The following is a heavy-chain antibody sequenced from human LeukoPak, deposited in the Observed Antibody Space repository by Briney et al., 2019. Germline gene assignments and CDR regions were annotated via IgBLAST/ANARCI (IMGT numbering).Heavy chain of an antibody. CDR2: ISSSSSYI. CDR1: GFTFSSYS. D-gene: IGHD3-3*01. J-gene: IGHJ6*03. Sequence: PGGSLRLSCAASGFTFSSYSMNWVRQAPGKGLEWVSSISSSSSYIYYAGSVKGRFTISRDNAKNSLYLQMNSLRAEDTAVYYCAREQYDFWSGYPYYYYYYYMDVWGKGTTVTVSS. CDR3: AREQYDFWSGYPYYYYYYYMDV. V-gene: IGHV3-21*01.